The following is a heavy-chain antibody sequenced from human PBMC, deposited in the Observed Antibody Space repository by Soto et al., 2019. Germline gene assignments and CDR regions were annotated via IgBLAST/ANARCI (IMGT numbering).Heavy chain of an antibody. CDR2: IYYSGST. D-gene: IGHD2-21*02. J-gene: IGHJ5*02. Sequence: QLQLQESGPGLVKPSETLSLTCSVSGGSISSSSYFWGWIRQPPGKGLEWIGSIYYSGSTYYNPSLKSRVTVSVDTAKSRFSLKLSSLTAADTAVYYCARHPSDFWFDPWGQGTLVPVSS. CDR3: ARHPSDFWFDP. V-gene: IGHV4-39*01. CDR1: GGSISSSSYF.